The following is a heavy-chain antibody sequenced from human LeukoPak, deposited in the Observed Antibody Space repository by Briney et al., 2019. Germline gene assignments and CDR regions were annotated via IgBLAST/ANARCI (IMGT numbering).Heavy chain of an antibody. Sequence: PSETLSLTCAVSGGSFSGYYWSWLRQPPGKGLERIGGVNHSGSTNYNPSLTSRVTISVDTSKNQFSLKLSSVTAADTAVYYCARGSGWFGELYFPDAFDIWGQGTMVTVSS. V-gene: IGHV4-34*01. CDR1: GGSFSGYY. D-gene: IGHD3-10*01. CDR2: VNHSGST. J-gene: IGHJ3*02. CDR3: ARGSGWFGELYFPDAFDI.